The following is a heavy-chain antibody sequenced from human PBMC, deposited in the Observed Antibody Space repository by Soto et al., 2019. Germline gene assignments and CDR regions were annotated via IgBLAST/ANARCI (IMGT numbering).Heavy chain of an antibody. CDR2: IYYRGST. Sequence: LSRTCAVPGGPRRSNNWSCIRQPPGKGLEWMGYIYYRGSTNYNPPPKSRAPISVDTPKNQFSLKLSSLTAAATAVYYGASLYGWAPAYWGQGTLVTVSS. J-gene: IGHJ4*02. V-gene: IGHV4-59*08. CDR1: GGPRRSNN. D-gene: IGHD4-17*01. CDR3: ASLYGWAPAY.